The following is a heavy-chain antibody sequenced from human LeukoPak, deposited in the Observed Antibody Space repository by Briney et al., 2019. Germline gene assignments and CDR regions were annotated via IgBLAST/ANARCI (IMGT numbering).Heavy chain of an antibody. D-gene: IGHD3-22*01. CDR1: GFTFSSYG. CDR3: AREEKYYYDSSGYWLAAARSAFDI. Sequence: PGGSLRLSCAASGFTFSSYGMHWVRQAPGKGLEWVAVIWYDGSNKYYADSVKGRFTISRDNSKNTLYLQMNSLRAEDTAVYYCAREEKYYYDSSGYWLAAARSAFDIWGQGTMVTVSS. J-gene: IGHJ3*02. CDR2: IWYDGSNK. V-gene: IGHV3-33*01.